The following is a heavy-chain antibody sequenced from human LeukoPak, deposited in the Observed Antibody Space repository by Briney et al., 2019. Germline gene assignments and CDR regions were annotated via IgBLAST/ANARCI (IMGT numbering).Heavy chain of an antibody. CDR1: GITFSNYA. J-gene: IGHJ4*02. D-gene: IGHD2-15*01. Sequence: PGGSLRLSCVASGITFSNYAVSWVRQAPEKGLDWVSVISGSAHKIRYADSVKGRFTISRDNSKSTLCLQMNSLRAEDTAVYYCAKQLGYCSDGSCYFPYWGQGTLVTVSS. CDR3: AKQLGYCSDGSCYFPY. CDR2: ISGSAHKI. V-gene: IGHV3-23*01.